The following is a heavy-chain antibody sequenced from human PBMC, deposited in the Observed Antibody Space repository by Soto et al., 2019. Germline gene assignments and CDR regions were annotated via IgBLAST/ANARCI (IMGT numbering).Heavy chain of an antibody. Sequence: EVQLVESGGGLVQPGGSLRLSCAASGFTFSSYWMSWFRQAPGKGLEWVANIKPDGSEENYVDSVKGRFTISRDNAKNALYLQMNSLRVEDTAVYYCAREIAARLWGKGTTVTVSS. CDR2: IKPDGSEE. J-gene: IGHJ6*04. V-gene: IGHV3-7*01. D-gene: IGHD6-6*01. CDR3: AREIAARL. CDR1: GFTFSSYW.